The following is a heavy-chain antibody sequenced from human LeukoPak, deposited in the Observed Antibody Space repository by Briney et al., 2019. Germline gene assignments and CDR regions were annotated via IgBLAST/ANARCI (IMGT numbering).Heavy chain of an antibody. V-gene: IGHV4-34*01. CDR2: INHSGST. J-gene: IGHJ6*03. CDR3: ARYAKTMVRGVIYPPYYYYYMDV. CDR1: GGSFSGYY. D-gene: IGHD3-10*01. Sequence: KTSETLSLTCAVYGGSFSGYYWSWIRQPPGKGLEWIGEINHSGSTNYNPSLKSRVTISVDTSKNQFSLKLSSVTAADTAVYYCARYAKTMVRGVIYPPYYYYYMDVWGKGTTVTISS.